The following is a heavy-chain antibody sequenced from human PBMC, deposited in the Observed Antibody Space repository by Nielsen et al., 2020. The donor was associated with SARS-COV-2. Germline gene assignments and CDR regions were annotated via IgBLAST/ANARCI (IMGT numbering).Heavy chain of an antibody. CDR3: ARGDEWIHAFDI. D-gene: IGHD3-3*01. V-gene: IGHV3-74*01. Sequence: GGSLRLSCAASGFTFSSYWMHWVRQAPGKGLVWVSRINSDGSSTSYADSVKGRFTISRDNAKNTLYLQMNSLRAEDTAVYYCARGDEWIHAFDIWGQGTMVTVSS. CDR1: GFTFSSYW. J-gene: IGHJ3*02. CDR2: INSDGSST.